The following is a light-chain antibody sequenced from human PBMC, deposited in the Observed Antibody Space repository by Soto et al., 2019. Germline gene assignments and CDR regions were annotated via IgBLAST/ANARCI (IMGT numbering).Light chain of an antibody. CDR3: QQRSNWLIT. Sequence: EIVLTQSPATLSLSPGERETLSCRASQSVSSYLAWYQQKPGQAPRLLIYDASNRATGIPARFSGSGSGTDFTLTIFSLEPEDFAVYYCQQRSNWLITFGQGTRLEIK. CDR2: DAS. V-gene: IGKV3-11*01. J-gene: IGKJ5*01. CDR1: QSVSSY.